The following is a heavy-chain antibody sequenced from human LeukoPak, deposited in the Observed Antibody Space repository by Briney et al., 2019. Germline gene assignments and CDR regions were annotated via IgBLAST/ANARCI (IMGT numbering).Heavy chain of an antibody. D-gene: IGHD2-2*02. CDR3: ARDGHCSSTSCYTYYYYGMDV. V-gene: IGHV1-46*01. Sequence: ASVKVSCKASGYTFTTYYMHWVRQAPGQGLEWMGIINPSDGSTSYAQKFQGRVTMTRDTSTSTVYMELSSLRSEDTAVFYCARDGHCSSTSCYTYYYYGMDVWGQGTTVTVSS. CDR2: INPSDGST. J-gene: IGHJ6*02. CDR1: GYTFTTYY.